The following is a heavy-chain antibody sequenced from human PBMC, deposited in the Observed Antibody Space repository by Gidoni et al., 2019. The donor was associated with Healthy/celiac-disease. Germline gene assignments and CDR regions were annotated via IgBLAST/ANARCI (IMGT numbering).Heavy chain of an antibody. V-gene: IGHV4-39*01. CDR1: GGSISSSSYY. D-gene: IGHD3-10*01. CDR2: IYFSGST. CDR3: ARHAAMVQGVGWFDP. J-gene: IGHJ5*02. Sequence: QLQLQESGPGLVKPSETLSLPCTFSGGSISSSSYYWGWIRQPPGKGLEWIGSIYFSGSTYYNPSHKSRVTISVDTSKNQFSLKLSSVTAADTAVYYCARHAAMVQGVGWFDPWGQGTLVTVSS.